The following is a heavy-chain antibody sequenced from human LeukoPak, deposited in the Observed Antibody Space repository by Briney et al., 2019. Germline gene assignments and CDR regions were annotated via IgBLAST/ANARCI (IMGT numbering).Heavy chain of an antibody. CDR3: ARFGYCSGGSCFRYTNWFDP. J-gene: IGHJ5*02. Sequence: SVKVSCKASGGTFSSYAISWVRQAPGQGLEWMGGIIPIFGTANYAQKFQGRVTITADKSTSTAYMELSSLRSEDTAVYYCARFGYCSGGSCFRYTNWFDPWGQGTPVTVSS. CDR2: IIPIFGTA. V-gene: IGHV1-69*06. D-gene: IGHD2-15*01. CDR1: GGTFSSYA.